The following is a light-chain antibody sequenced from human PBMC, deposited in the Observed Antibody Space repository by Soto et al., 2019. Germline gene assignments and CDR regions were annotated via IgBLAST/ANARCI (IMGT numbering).Light chain of an antibody. Sequence: QSVLTQPPSASGTPGQRVTISCSGGSSNIGINTVNWYQQLPGTAPKLLIYSDNQRPSGVPDRFSGSKSGTSASLAISGLQSEDEADYSCAAWDESLNGLVFGGGTKLTVL. CDR3: AAWDESLNGLV. CDR1: SSNIGINT. V-gene: IGLV1-44*01. J-gene: IGLJ2*01. CDR2: SDN.